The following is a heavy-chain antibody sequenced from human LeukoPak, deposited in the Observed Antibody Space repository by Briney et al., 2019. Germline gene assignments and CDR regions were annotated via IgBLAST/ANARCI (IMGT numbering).Heavy chain of an antibody. CDR1: GYTFTSYD. Sequence: ASVKVSCRASGYTFTSYDINWVRQATGQGLEWMGWMNPNSGNTGYAQKFQGRVTMTRNTSISTAYMELSSLRSEDTAVYYCARVSGWGLENYGMDVWGQGTTVTVSS. V-gene: IGHV1-8*01. CDR3: ARVSGWGLENYGMDV. CDR2: MNPNSGNT. D-gene: IGHD7-27*01. J-gene: IGHJ6*02.